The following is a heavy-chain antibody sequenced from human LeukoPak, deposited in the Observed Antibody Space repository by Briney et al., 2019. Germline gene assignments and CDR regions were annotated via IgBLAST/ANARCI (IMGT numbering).Heavy chain of an antibody. CDR3: TRDSSSSV. V-gene: IGHV3-73*01. CDR2: IRSKANSYAT. J-gene: IGHJ4*02. D-gene: IGHD6-6*01. Sequence: GGSLRLSCAASGFTFSGSAMHWVRQASEKGLEWVGRIRSKANSYATAYAASVKGRFTISRDDSKNTAYLQMNSLKTEDTAVYYCTRDSSSSVWGQGTLVTVSS. CDR1: GFTFSGSA.